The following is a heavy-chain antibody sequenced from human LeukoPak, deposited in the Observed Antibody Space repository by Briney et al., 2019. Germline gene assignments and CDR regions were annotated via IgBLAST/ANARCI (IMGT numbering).Heavy chain of an antibody. V-gene: IGHV3-9*01. D-gene: IGHD3-10*02. CDR1: GFKFDDYA. CDR3: AKGGPMFGEFRSFDY. Sequence: PGGSLRLSCAASGFKFDDYAMHWVRQGPGKGLEWVSGVTWNSGKVGYGDSVKGRFTTSRDNAKNSLFLQMNTLRREDTALYYCAKGGPMFGEFRSFDYWGRGTLVTVSS. J-gene: IGHJ4*02. CDR2: VTWNSGKV.